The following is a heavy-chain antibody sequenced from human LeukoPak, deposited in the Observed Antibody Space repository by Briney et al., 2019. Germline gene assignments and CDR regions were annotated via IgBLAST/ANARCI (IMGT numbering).Heavy chain of an antibody. CDR1: GFTLSNYA. CDR3: VKDLQTGSPDFDY. D-gene: IGHD1-14*01. J-gene: IGHJ4*02. V-gene: IGHV3-64D*09. CDR2: ISSNGGST. Sequence: PGGSLGLSCSASGFTLSNYAMHWVRQAPGKGLEYVSAISSNGGSTYYADSVKGRFTISRDNSKNTLYLQMSSLRAEDTAVYYCVKDLQTGSPDFDYWGQGTLVTVSS.